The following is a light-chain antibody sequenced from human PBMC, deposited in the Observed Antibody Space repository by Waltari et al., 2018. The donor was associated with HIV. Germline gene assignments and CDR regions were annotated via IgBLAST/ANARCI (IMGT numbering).Light chain of an antibody. V-gene: IGKV1-13*02. CDR3: QQFKSYPIT. J-gene: IGKJ5*01. CDR1: QGIGSS. CDR2: DAS. Sequence: AIQLTQSPSSLSASVGDRVTISCRASQGIGSSLVWYQQKSGNSPKLLIYDASSLESGVPSRFSGSGSVTDFTLTISSLQPEDFATYYCQQFKSYPITFCQGTRLEIK.